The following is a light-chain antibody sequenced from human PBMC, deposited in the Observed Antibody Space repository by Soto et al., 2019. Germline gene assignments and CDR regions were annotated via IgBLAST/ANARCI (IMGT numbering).Light chain of an antibody. CDR3: QQRSNWPST. CDR1: QSVSSY. V-gene: IGKV3-11*01. Sequence: EIVLTQSPVTLSLSPGERATLSCRASQSVSSYLAWYQQKPGQAPRLLIYDASNRATGIPARFSGSGSGTDFTLTISSLVPEDFAVYYCQQRSNWPSTFGGGTKVESK. CDR2: DAS. J-gene: IGKJ4*01.